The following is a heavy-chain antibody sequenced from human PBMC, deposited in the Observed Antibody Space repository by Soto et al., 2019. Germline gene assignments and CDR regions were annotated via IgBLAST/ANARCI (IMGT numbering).Heavy chain of an antibody. D-gene: IGHD1-26*01. Sequence: GGSLRLSCAASGFTFSSYAMSWVRQAPGKGLEWVSAISGSGGSTYYADSVKGRFTISRDNSKNTLYLQMNSLRAEDTAVYYCAKTQVGATTESDFDYWGQGTRVTVPQ. CDR2: ISGSGGST. V-gene: IGHV3-23*01. J-gene: IGHJ4*02. CDR1: GFTFSSYA. CDR3: AKTQVGATTESDFDY.